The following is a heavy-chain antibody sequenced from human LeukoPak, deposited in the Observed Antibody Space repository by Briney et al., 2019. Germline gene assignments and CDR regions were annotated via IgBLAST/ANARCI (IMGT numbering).Heavy chain of an antibody. D-gene: IGHD1-26*01. CDR1: GDSIGSSNSY. CDR2: IDQSGSA. Sequence: SETLSLTCSVSGDSIGSSNSYWGWIRQPPGKGLEWIGEIDQSGSAHYKSSLRSRLTMSVDTSKNQFSLRLTSVTAADTAVYFCARLKWEETTFRNFYYGMDVWGQGTTVIVSS. V-gene: IGHV4-39*07. CDR3: ARLKWEETTFRNFYYGMDV. J-gene: IGHJ6*02.